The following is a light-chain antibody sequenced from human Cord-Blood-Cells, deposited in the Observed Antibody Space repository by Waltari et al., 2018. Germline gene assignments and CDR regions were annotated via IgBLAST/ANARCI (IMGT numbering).Light chain of an antibody. Sequence: QSVLTQPPSASGTPGQRVTIPCSGSSSNIGSNTLNWYQQLPGTAPKLLIYGNNQRPSGVPDRFSASKPGPSASLAISGLQSEDEADYYCAAWDDSLNGYVFGTGTKVTVL. CDR3: AAWDDSLNGYV. CDR2: GNN. J-gene: IGLJ1*01. CDR1: SSNIGSNT. V-gene: IGLV1-44*01.